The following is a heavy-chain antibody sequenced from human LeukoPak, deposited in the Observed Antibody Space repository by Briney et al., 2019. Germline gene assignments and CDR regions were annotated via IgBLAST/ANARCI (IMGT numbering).Heavy chain of an antibody. CDR3: AREVSSDYVWGSYGY. J-gene: IGHJ4*02. Sequence: ASVKVSCKASGYTFTSYAMHWVRQAPGQRLEWMGWINAGNGNTKYSQKFQGRVTITRDTSASIAYMELSSLRSEDTAVYYCAREVSSDYVWGSYGYWGQGTLVTVSS. CDR1: GYTFTSYA. CDR2: INAGNGNT. D-gene: IGHD3-16*01. V-gene: IGHV1-3*01.